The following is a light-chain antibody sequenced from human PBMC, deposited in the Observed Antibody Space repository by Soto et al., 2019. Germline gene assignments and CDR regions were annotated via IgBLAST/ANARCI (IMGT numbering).Light chain of an antibody. CDR3: QQYGNSPLT. CDR2: GVS. J-gene: IGKJ4*01. Sequence: EMVWTQSPATPSLSPGESATLTYKAGHRVSSNFLAWYQVKPGQAPRVIIFGVSTRAIGVPYRFSGSGSGTDFTLTISRLEPEDFALYYCQQYGNSPLTFGGGTKVDIK. CDR1: HRVSSNF. V-gene: IGKV3-20*01.